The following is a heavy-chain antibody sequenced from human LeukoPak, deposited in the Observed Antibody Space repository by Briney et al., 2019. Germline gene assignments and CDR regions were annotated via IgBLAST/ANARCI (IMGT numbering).Heavy chain of an antibody. CDR3: AKDSRETLAGTEDY. J-gene: IGHJ4*02. D-gene: IGHD6-19*01. Sequence: GGSLRLSCAASGFTFSTYAMSWVRQAPGKGLELVSSITSSGYDTYYRDSVKGRFTISRDNFENTLYLQMNSLRPEDTAMYYCAKDSRETLAGTEDYWGRGTLVTVSS. V-gene: IGHV3-23*01. CDR1: GFTFSTYA. CDR2: ITSSGYDT.